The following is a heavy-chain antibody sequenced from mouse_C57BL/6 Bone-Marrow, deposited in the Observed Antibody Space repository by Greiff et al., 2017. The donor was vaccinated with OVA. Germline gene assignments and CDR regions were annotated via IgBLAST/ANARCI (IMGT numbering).Heavy chain of an antibody. CDR3: ARLYYGSLFDY. CDR1: GYTFTNYW. CDR2: IYPGGGYT. Sequence: QVHVKQSGAELVRPGTSVKMSCKASGYTFTNYWIGWAKQRPGHGLEWIGDIYPGGGYTNYNEKFKGKATLTADKSSSTAYMQFSSLTSEDSAIYYCARLYYGSLFDYWGQGTTLTVSS. D-gene: IGHD1-1*01. V-gene: IGHV1-63*01. J-gene: IGHJ2*01.